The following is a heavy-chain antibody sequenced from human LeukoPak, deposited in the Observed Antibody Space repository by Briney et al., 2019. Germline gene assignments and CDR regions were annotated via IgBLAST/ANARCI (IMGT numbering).Heavy chain of an antibody. CDR3: ARETVPY. CDR2: IGRGYGIT. CDR1: GFTFSNYE. V-gene: IGHV3-48*03. D-gene: IGHD4-17*01. Sequence: PGGSLRLSCAASGFTFSNYEFNWVRQAPGKGLEWVSYIGRGYGITYYADSVKGRFTVSRDDAKNSVYLQMNSLRAEDTALYYCARETVPYWGQGILVTVSS. J-gene: IGHJ4*02.